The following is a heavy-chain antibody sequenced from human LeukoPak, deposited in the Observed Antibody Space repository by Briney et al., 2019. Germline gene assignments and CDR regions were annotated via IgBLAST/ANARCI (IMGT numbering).Heavy chain of an antibody. Sequence: GGSLRLSCAASGFTFSSQYMSWVRQAPGKGLEWVSVLYSDGTTYYADSVKGRFTISTDNSKNTLYLQMNILRAEDSAVYYWARALLGRAVGWDYWGQGTLVTVSS. CDR3: ARALLGRAVGWDY. CDR1: GFTFSSQY. J-gene: IGHJ4*02. V-gene: IGHV3-66*01. D-gene: IGHD2-8*02. CDR2: LYSDGTT.